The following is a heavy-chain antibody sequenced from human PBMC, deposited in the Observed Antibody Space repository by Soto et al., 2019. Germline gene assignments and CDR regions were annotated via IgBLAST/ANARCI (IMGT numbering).Heavy chain of an antibody. D-gene: IGHD6-19*01. J-gene: IGHJ4*02. CDR3: ARPDGSGWFYFDY. CDR2: FYYSRST. V-gene: IGHV4-39*01. Sequence: SETLSLTCSVSGGSIRSSSYYWGWIRQPPGKGLEWIGSFYYSRSTYYDPSLKSRVTISVDTSKNQFSLKLSSVTAADTAVYYCARPDGSGWFYFDYWGQGTLVTVSS. CDR1: GGSIRSSSYY.